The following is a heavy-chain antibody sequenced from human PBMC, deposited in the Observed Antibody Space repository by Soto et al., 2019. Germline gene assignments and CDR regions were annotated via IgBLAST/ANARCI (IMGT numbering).Heavy chain of an antibody. CDR3: AREKVAAIFSDVDYCYYGMDV. V-gene: IGHV3-33*01. J-gene: IGHJ6*02. CDR2: IWYDGSNT. CDR1: GFTFSSHG. Sequence: GGSLRLSCAASGFTFSSHGMHWVRQAPGKGLEWVAVIWYDGSNTYYADSVKGRSTISRDNSKNTLYLQMSSLRAEDTAVYYCAREKVAAIFSDVDYCYYGMDVWGQGTTVTVSS. D-gene: IGHD2-15*01.